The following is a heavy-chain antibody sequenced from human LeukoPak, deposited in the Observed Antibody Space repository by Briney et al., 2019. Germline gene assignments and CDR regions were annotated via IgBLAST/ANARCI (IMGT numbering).Heavy chain of an antibody. J-gene: IGHJ4*02. D-gene: IGHD4-23*01. V-gene: IGHV1-2*02. CDR2: INPNSGGT. CDR3: ARAVHSTTVVTPWTGEFDY. Sequence: ASVKVSCKASGYTFTGYYMHRVRQAPGQGLEWMGWINPNSGGTNYAQKFQGRVTMTRDTSISTAYMELSRLRSDDTAVYYCARAVHSTTVVTPWTGEFDYWGQGTLVTVSS. CDR1: GYTFTGYY.